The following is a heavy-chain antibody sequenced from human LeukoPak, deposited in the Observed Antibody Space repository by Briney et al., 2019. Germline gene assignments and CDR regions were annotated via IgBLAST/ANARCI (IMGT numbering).Heavy chain of an antibody. V-gene: IGHV4-59*01. J-gene: IGHJ4*02. D-gene: IGHD5-18*01. Sequence: SETLSLTCTVSGGSISSYYWSWIRQPPGTGLEWIGYIYYSGSTNYNPSLKSRVTISVDTSKNQFSLKLSSVTAADTAVYYCAGQRGYSYGYGYWGQGTLVTVSS. CDR3: AGQRGYSYGYGY. CDR1: GGSISSYY. CDR2: IYYSGST.